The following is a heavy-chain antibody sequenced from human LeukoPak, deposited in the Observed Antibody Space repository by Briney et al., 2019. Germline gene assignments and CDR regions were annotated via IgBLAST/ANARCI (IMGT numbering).Heavy chain of an antibody. CDR1: GYSFTSYW. V-gene: IGHV5-51*01. J-gene: IGHJ6*02. CDR3: ARFSEQLVPYYYYGMDV. D-gene: IGHD6-6*01. CDR2: IYPGDSDT. Sequence: GESLKISCKGSGYSFTSYWIGWVRQMPGKGLEWMGIIYPGDSDTRYSPSFQGQVTISADKSISTAYLQWSSLKASDTAMYYXARFSEQLVPYYYYGMDVWGQGTTVTVSS.